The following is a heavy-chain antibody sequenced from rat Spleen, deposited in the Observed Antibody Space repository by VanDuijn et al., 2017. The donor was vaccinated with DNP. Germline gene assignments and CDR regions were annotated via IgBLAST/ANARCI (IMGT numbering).Heavy chain of an antibody. J-gene: IGHJ3*01. CDR2: IWGDGST. CDR1: GFSLTNYG. CDR3: TRDYYSSSFTY. Sequence: QVQMKETGPGLVQTTQTLSVTCTVSGFSLTNYGVHWVRQAPGKGLEWMGIIWGDGSTNYNSALKSRLSISRDTSKSQVFLKMNSLQTEDTAIYFCTRDYYSSSFTYWGQGTLVTVSS. V-gene: IGHV2-77*01. D-gene: IGHD1-2*01.